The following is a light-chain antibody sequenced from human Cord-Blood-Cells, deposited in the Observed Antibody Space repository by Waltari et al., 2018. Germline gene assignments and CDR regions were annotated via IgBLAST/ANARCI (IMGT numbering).Light chain of an antibody. V-gene: IGLV2-14*01. CDR1: SSEVGGYNY. CDR2: DVS. J-gene: IGLJ1*01. CDR3: SSYTSSSTLYV. Sequence: SALTQPASVSGSPGQSITISCTGTSSEVGGYNYVSWYQQHPGKAPKLMIYDVSNRPSGVSNRFSGSKSCNTASLTISGLQAEDEADYYCSSYTSSSTLYVFGTGTKVTVL.